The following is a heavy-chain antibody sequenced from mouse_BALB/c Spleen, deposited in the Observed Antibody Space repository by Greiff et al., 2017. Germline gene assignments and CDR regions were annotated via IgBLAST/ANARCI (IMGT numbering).Heavy chain of an antibody. CDR2: ISSGGSYT. J-gene: IGHJ4*01. CDR3: TSDGDAMDY. V-gene: IGHV5-6-4*01. Sequence: EVKLVESGGGLVKPGGSLKLSCAVSGFTFSSYTMSWVRQTPEKRLEWVATISSGGSYTYYTDSVKGRFTISRDNAKNTLYLQMSSLKSEDTAMFYCTSDGDAMDYWGQGTSVTVSS. CDR1: GFTFSSYT.